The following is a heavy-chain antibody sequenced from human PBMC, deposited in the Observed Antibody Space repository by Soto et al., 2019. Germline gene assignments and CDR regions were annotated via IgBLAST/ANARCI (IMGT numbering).Heavy chain of an antibody. CDR1: GGTFSSYA. V-gene: IGHV1-69*13. Sequence: SVKVSCKASGGTFSSYAISWVRQAPGQGLEWMGGIIPIFGTANYARKFQGRVTITADESTSTAYMELSSLRSEDTAVYYCASPERFLEWSILDYWGQGTLVTVS. CDR3: ASPERFLEWSILDY. D-gene: IGHD3-3*01. CDR2: IIPIFGTA. J-gene: IGHJ4*02.